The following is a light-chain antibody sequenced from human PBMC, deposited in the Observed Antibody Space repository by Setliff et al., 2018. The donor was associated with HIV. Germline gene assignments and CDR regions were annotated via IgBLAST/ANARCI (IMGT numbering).Light chain of an antibody. J-gene: IGLJ1*01. CDR1: SSDIGRYNL. V-gene: IGLV2-23*01. Sequence: QSALTHPASVSGSPGQSITISCTGTSSDIGRYNLVSWYQQYPGKAPKLMIYQATKRPSGVSNRFSGSKSGNTASLTISGLQAEDEADYYCCSNTGSNTYVFRTGTKVTV. CDR3: CSNTGSNTYV. CDR2: QAT.